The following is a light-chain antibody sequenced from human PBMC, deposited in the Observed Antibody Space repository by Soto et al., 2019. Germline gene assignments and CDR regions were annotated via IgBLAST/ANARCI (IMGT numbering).Light chain of an antibody. CDR1: SSDVGGYNY. J-gene: IGLJ2*01. CDR3: CSYTTSSTVL. V-gene: IGLV2-14*03. Sequence: QSVLTQPASVSGSPGQAITISCTGTSSDVGGYNYVSWYQQHPGKAPKLMIYDVSNRPSGVSNRFSGSKSGNTASLTISGLQAEDEADYYCCSYTTSSTVLFGGGTKVTVL. CDR2: DVS.